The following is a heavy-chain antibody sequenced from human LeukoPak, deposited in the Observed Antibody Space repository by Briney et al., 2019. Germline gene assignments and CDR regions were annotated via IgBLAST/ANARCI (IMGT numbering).Heavy chain of an antibody. V-gene: IGHV3-33*01. J-gene: IGHJ4*02. Sequence: PGRSLRLSCAASGFTFSTYVMHWVRQALGKGLEWVAVIWYDGSKKDYADSVKGRFTISRDNSKNTLYLQMNSLRAEDTAVYYCAREMNYGDYFDYWGQGTLVTVSS. D-gene: IGHD4-17*01. CDR2: IWYDGSKK. CDR1: GFTFSTYV. CDR3: AREMNYGDYFDY.